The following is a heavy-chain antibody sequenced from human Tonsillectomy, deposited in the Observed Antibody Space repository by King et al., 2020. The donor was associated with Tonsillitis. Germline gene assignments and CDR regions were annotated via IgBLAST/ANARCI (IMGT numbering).Heavy chain of an antibody. CDR3: ARVPVEYYDSSSYCNWLEE. CDR2: INWHGCST. CDR1: GFIFDDYG. Sequence: VQLVESGGGVERPGGSLRLSCAASGFIFDDYGMSWVRQAPGKGLEWGSGINWHGCSTGYADSVKGRFTISRDNAKNSLYLQINSLRAEDTAFYYCARVPVEYYDSSSYCNWLEEWGQGTLVSVSS. J-gene: IGHJ5*02. V-gene: IGHV3-20*04. D-gene: IGHD3-22*01.